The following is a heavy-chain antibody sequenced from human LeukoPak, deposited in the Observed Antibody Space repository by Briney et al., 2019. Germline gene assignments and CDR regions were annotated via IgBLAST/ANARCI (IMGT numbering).Heavy chain of an antibody. CDR1: GYTFTGYY. J-gene: IGHJ4*02. V-gene: IGHV1-2*02. CDR3: ARGGWVRGVITRNGLDY. CDR2: INPNSGGT. Sequence: ASVKVSCKASGYTFTGYYMDWVRQAPGQGLEWMGWINPNSGGTSYAQKFQGRVTMTRDTSISTAYMDLSSLRSDDTAVYYCARGGWVRGVITRNGLDYWGQGTLVTVSS. D-gene: IGHD3-10*01.